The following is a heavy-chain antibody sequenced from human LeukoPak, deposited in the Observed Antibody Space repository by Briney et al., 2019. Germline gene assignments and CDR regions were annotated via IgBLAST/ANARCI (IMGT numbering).Heavy chain of an antibody. J-gene: IGHJ4*02. V-gene: IGHV3-7*03. Sequence: GGSLRLSCAASGFTFSSYWMSWVRQAPGKGLEGVATIKEDGGEKYYVDSVKGRFTISRDNAKNSLYLQMNSLRAEDTAVYFXAKEDYYDSGGYSSFDYWGQGTLVTVSS. CDR1: GFTFSSYW. D-gene: IGHD3-22*01. CDR2: IKEDGGEK. CDR3: AKEDYYDSGGYSSFDY.